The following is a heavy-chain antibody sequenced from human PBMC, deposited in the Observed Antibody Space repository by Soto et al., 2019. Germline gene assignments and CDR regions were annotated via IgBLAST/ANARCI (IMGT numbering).Heavy chain of an antibody. CDR3: TTGSVECI. Sequence: EVQLVESAGGWVKPGGSLRLSCVASGFSFNEAWMNWVRQAPGEGLEWVGRIKTSAGGGATDYAAPVQGRFTISRDDSYVAPDLRTNSLRTEYTAIYYCTTGSVECIWGQGTTVTVPS. CDR2: IKTSAGGGAT. D-gene: IGHD2-15*01. J-gene: IGHJ6*02. V-gene: IGHV3-15*07. CDR1: GFSFNEAW.